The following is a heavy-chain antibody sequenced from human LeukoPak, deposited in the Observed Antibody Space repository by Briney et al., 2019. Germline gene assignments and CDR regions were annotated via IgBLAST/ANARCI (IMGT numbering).Heavy chain of an antibody. Sequence: ASMKVSCKASGYTFTSYYMHWVRQAPGQGLEWMGIINPSGGSTSYAQKFQGRVTMTRDTSTSTVYMELSSLRSEDTAVYYCAREGGSMIAFDYWGQGTLVTVSS. J-gene: IGHJ4*02. CDR1: GYTFTSYY. CDR3: AREGGSMIAFDY. CDR2: INPSGGST. D-gene: IGHD3-22*01. V-gene: IGHV1-46*01.